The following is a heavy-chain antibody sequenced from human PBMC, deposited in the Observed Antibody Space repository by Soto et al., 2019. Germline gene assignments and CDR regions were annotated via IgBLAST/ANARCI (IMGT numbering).Heavy chain of an antibody. CDR2: ISAYNGNT. Sequence: ASVKVSCKASGYTFTSYGISWVRQAPGQGLEWMGWISAYNGNTNYAQKLQGRVTMTTDTSTSTAYMELRSLRSDDTAVYYCARDSAASANGIVGATFDYWGQGTLVTVSS. CDR1: GYTFTSYG. D-gene: IGHD1-26*01. CDR3: ARDSAASANGIVGATFDY. J-gene: IGHJ4*02. V-gene: IGHV1-18*01.